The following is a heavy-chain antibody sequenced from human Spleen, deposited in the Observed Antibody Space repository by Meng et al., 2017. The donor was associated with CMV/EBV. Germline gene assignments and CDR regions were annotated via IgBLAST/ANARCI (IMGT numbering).Heavy chain of an antibody. D-gene: IGHD3-3*01. CDR1: GFTFSDYY. V-gene: IGHV3-11*01. J-gene: IGHJ6*02. Sequence: GESLKISCAASGFTFSDYYMSWIRQAPGKGLEWVSYISSSGSTIYYADSVKGRFTISRDNAKNSLYLQMNSLRAEDTAVYYCARDRGQPTLTIFGVVGDCGMDVWGQGTTVTVSS. CDR2: ISSSGSTI. CDR3: ARDRGQPTLTIFGVVGDCGMDV.